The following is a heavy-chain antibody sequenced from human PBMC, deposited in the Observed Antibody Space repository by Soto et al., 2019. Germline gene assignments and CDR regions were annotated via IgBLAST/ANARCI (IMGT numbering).Heavy chain of an antibody. D-gene: IGHD6-13*01. CDR2: ISNDGSNK. CDR3: ARDGGSSWTFDY. CDR1: GLTFSIYA. V-gene: IGHV3-30-3*01. Sequence: QVQLVESGGGVVQPGGSLRLSCAASGLTFSIYAMHWVRQAPGKGLEWVAIISNDGSNKYYGDSVKGRFTISRDNTKNTLYLQMNSLRPEDTAVYYCARDGGSSWTFDYWGQGTLVTVSS. J-gene: IGHJ4*02.